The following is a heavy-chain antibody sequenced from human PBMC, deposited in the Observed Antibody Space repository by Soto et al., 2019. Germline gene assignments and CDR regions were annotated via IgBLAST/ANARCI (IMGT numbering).Heavy chain of an antibody. CDR3: ARTYYYDSSGPGDY. V-gene: IGHV1-18*01. CDR2: ISAYNGNT. J-gene: IGHJ4*01. CDR1: GYTFTSYG. Sequence: SSVKVSCKASGYTFTSYGISWVRQAPGQGLEWMGWISAYNGNTNYAQKLQGRVTMTTDTSTSTAYMELRSLRSDDTAVYYCARTYYYDSSGPGDYWGHGTLVTVSS. D-gene: IGHD3-22*01.